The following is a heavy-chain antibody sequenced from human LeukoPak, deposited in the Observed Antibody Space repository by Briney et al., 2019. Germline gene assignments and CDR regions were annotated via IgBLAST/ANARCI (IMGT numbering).Heavy chain of an antibody. CDR3: ARVQLGIFDY. D-gene: IGHD7-27*01. Sequence: SVKVSCKASGGTFSSYAISWVRQAPGQGLGWMGGIIPIFGTANYAQKFQGRVTITADESTSTAYTELSSLRSEDTAVYYCARVQLGIFDYWGQGTLVTVSS. V-gene: IGHV1-69*01. CDR1: GGTFSSYA. J-gene: IGHJ4*02. CDR2: IIPIFGTA.